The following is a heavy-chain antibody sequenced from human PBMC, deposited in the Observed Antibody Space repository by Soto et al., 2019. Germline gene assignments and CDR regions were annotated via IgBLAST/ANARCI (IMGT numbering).Heavy chain of an antibody. CDR2: IKQDGSEK. CDR1: GFTFTSYW. D-gene: IGHD6-13*01. CDR3: ARGQIAAADTNFDY. J-gene: IGHJ4*02. V-gene: IGHV3-7*03. Sequence: GGSLRLSCAASGFTFTSYWMKWVRQAPGKGLEWVANIKQDGSEKYYVDSVKGRFIISRDSDKNSLYLQMNSLRAEDTAVYYCARGQIAAADTNFDYWGQGTLVTVSS.